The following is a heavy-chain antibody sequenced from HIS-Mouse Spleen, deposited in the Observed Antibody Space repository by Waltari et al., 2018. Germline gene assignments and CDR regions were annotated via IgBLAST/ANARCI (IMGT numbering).Heavy chain of an antibody. J-gene: IGHJ2*01. Sequence: QLQLQESGPGLVKPSETLSLTCTVSGGPISSSSYYWGWIRQPPGKGLEWIGSIYYSASTYYHPYLKSRVTISVDTSKNQFSLRLSSVTAADTTVYYCAREIPYSSSWYDWYFDLWGRGTLVTVSS. CDR3: AREIPYSSSWYDWYFDL. CDR2: IYYSAST. CDR1: GGPISSSSYY. D-gene: IGHD6-13*01. V-gene: IGHV4-39*07.